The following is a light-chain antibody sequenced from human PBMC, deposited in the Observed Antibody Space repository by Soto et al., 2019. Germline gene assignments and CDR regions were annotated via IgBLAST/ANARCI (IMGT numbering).Light chain of an antibody. Sequence: EIVMTQSPATLSVSPGERATLSCRASQSVSNNVAWYQQKPGQAPRLLIYRASTRATGIPARFSGSGSGTEFPLTISSLQSEDFAVYYCQHYNNWPPWTFGQGTKVEIK. J-gene: IGKJ1*01. CDR2: RAS. CDR1: QSVSNN. CDR3: QHYNNWPPWT. V-gene: IGKV3-15*01.